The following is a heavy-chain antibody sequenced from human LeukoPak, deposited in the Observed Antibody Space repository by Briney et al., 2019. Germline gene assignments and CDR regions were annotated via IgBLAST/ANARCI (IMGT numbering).Heavy chain of an antibody. Sequence: PSETLSLTCAVYGGSFSGYYWSWIRQPPGKGLEWIGEINHSGSTNYNPSLKSRVTISVDTSKNQFSLKLSSVTAADTAVYYCARVGIAVAGSTPLDYWGQGTLVTVSS. CDR2: INHSGST. V-gene: IGHV4-34*01. CDR3: ARVGIAVAGSTPLDY. J-gene: IGHJ4*02. CDR1: GGSFSGYY. D-gene: IGHD6-19*01.